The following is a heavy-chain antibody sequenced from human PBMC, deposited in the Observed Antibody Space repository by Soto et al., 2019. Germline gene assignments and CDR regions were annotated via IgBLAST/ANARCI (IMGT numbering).Heavy chain of an antibody. V-gene: IGHV3-33*01. CDR2: IWYDGSNK. CDR3: ARTQSKGTIVATIPIHYYYGMDV. J-gene: IGHJ6*02. CDR1: GFTFSSYG. D-gene: IGHD5-12*01. Sequence: GGSLRLSCAASGFTFSSYGMHWVRQAPGKGLEWVAVIWYDGSNKYYADSVKGRFTISRDNSKNTLYLQMNSLRAEDTAVYYCARTQSKGTIVATIPIHYYYGMDVWGQGTTVTVSS.